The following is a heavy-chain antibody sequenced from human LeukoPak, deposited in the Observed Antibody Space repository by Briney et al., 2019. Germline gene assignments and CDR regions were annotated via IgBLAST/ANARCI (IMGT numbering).Heavy chain of an antibody. Sequence: GGSLRLSCAASGFTFYSYAMTWVRQAPGKGLEWVSVISGSSSGTLYADSVKGRFTISRDNSKNTLYLQMHSLGAEDTALYYCAKGYYDTSGSTHFFDYWGRGTLVTVSS. CDR1: GFTFYSYA. CDR2: ISGSSSGT. V-gene: IGHV3-23*01. J-gene: IGHJ4*02. D-gene: IGHD3-22*01. CDR3: AKGYYDTSGSTHFFDY.